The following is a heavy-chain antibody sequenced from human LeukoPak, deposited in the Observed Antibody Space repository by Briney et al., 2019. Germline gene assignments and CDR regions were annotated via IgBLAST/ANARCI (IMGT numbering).Heavy chain of an antibody. J-gene: IGHJ3*02. Sequence: GGSLRLSCAASGFTFSSYSMNWVRQAPGKGLEWVSYISSSSYTIYYADSVKGRFTISSDNSKNTLYLQMNSLRAEDSAVYYCAFEIGRSQGAFDIWGQGTMITVSS. CDR3: AFEIGRSQGAFDI. D-gene: IGHD1-26*01. CDR2: ISSSSYTI. CDR1: GFTFSSYS. V-gene: IGHV3-48*01.